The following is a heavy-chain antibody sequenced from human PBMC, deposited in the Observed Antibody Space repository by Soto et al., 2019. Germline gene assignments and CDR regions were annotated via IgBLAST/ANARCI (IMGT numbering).Heavy chain of an antibody. V-gene: IGHV1-69*12. D-gene: IGHD2-2*01. CDR1: GGTFSSYA. J-gene: IGHJ6*02. CDR2: IIPIFGTA. CDR3: ARDGGLVPAAIPFGRDYYYGMDV. Sequence: QVQLVQSGAEVKKPGSSVKVSCKASGGTFSSYAISWVRQAPGQGLEWMGGIIPIFGTANYAQKFQGRVTITADEYPRTAYMELSSLRSEDTAVYYCARDGGLVPAAIPFGRDYYYGMDVWGQGTTVTVSS.